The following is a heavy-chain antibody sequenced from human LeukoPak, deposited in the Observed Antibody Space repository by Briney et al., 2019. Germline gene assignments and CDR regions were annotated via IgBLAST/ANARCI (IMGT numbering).Heavy chain of an antibody. D-gene: IGHD3-10*01. CDR2: INPNSGGT. J-gene: IGHJ4*02. CDR3: ARPPVRGVNRHFDY. CDR1: GYTFTGYY. V-gene: IGHV1-2*02. Sequence: GASVKVSCKASGYTFTGYYMHWVRQAPGQGLEWMGWINPNSGGTNYAQKFQGRVTMPRDTSITTASMDLSRLRSDDPAVSYCARPPVRGVNRHFDYWGQGNLVTVSS.